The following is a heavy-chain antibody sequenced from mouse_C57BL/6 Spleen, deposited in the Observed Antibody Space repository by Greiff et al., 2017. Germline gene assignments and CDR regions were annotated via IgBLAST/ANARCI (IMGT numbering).Heavy chain of an antibody. J-gene: IGHJ3*01. CDR1: GYTFTDYN. CDR3: AREDYYGNDVAY. D-gene: IGHD2-2*01. CDR2: INPNNGGT. Sequence: EVQLQQSGPELVKPGASVKMSCKASGYTFTDYNMHWVKQSHGKSLEWIGYINPNNGGTSYNQKFKGKATLTVNKSSSTAYMELRSLTSEDSAVYYCAREDYYGNDVAYWGQGTLVTVSA. V-gene: IGHV1-22*01.